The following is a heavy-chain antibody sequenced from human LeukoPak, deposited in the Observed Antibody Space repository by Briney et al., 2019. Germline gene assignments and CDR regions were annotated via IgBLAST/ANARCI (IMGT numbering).Heavy chain of an antibody. D-gene: IGHD3-22*01. J-gene: IGHJ4*02. CDR1: GGSISSYY. CDR3: ARHESVDYYDSSGLDY. CDR2: IYYSGST. Sequence: SETLSLTCTVSGGSISSYYWSWIRQPPGKGLGWLGYIYYSGSTSYNPSLKSRVTIAVDTSKNQFSLKLSSVTAADTAVYFCARHESVDYYDSSGLDYWGQGTLVTVSS. V-gene: IGHV4-59*08.